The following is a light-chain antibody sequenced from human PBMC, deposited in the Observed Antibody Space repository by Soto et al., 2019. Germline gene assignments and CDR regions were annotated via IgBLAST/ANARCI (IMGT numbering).Light chain of an antibody. J-gene: IGKJ4*01. Sequence: EIVMTQSPATLSVSPGERATLSCRASQSISDKSAWYQQKPGQAPRLLIFGASTRATGIPARFSGSGSGTEFTLTISSLQSEDFAVYYCQQYSKWPLAFGGGTRVEIK. CDR2: GAS. CDR3: QQYSKWPLA. CDR1: QSISDK. V-gene: IGKV3-15*01.